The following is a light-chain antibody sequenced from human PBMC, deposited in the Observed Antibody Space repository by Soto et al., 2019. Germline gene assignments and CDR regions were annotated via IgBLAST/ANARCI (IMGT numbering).Light chain of an antibody. Sequence: DIQMTQSPSSRSASVGDRVTITCRASQSISNYLNWYQQKPGKAPKLLIYAASSLQSGVPSRFSGSGSGTDFTLTISSLQPEDFATYYCQQSYSTPLTFGGGTKVDIK. CDR2: AAS. J-gene: IGKJ4*01. CDR1: QSISNY. V-gene: IGKV1-39*01. CDR3: QQSYSTPLT.